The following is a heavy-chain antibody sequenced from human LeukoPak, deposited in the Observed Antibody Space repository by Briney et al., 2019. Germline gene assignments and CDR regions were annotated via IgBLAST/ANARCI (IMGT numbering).Heavy chain of an antibody. V-gene: IGHV1-18*01. CDR3: ARDEEATPNWFDP. CDR1: GYTFTSYG. CDR2: ISAYNGNT. Sequence: GASVTVSCKASGYTFTSYGISWLRQAPGQGLEWMGWISAYNGNTNYAQKLQGRVTMTTDTSTSTAHMELRSLRSDDTAVYYCARDEEATPNWFDPWGQRTLVTVSS. J-gene: IGHJ5*02.